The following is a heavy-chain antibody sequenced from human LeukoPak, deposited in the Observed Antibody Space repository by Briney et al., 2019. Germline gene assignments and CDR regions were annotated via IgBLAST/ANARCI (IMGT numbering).Heavy chain of an antibody. CDR3: ARELGAVTTLGYYYYYYIDV. J-gene: IGHJ6*03. V-gene: IGHV1-2*02. Sequence: VASLKVSCKASGYTFTGYYMHWVRQAPGQGLEWMSWINPNSGGTNYAQTFQGRVTMTRDTSNSTAYMEMSRLRSDDTALYYCARELGAVTTLGYYYYYYIDVWGKGTTVTVSS. CDR1: GYTFTGYY. CDR2: INPNSGGT. D-gene: IGHD4-17*01.